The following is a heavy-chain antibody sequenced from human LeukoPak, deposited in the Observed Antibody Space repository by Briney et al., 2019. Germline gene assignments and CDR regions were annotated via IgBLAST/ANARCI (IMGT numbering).Heavy chain of an antibody. CDR2: IYYSGST. Sequence: SETLSLTCTVSGGSISSSSYYWGWIRQPPGKGLEWIGSIYYSGSTYYNPSLKSRVTISVDTSKNQFSLKLSSVTAADTAVYYCAKDPGYYGSGSYSYFDYWGQGTLVTVSS. CDR1: GGSISSSSYY. V-gene: IGHV4-39*02. CDR3: AKDPGYYGSGSYSYFDY. D-gene: IGHD3-10*01. J-gene: IGHJ4*02.